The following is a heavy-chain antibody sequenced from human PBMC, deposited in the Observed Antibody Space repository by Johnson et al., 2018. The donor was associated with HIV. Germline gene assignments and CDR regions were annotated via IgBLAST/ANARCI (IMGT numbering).Heavy chain of an antibody. V-gene: IGHV3-53*01. Sequence: EVQLVESGGGLIQPGGSLRLSCAASGFTVSSNYMSWVRQAPGKGLEWVSVIYSGGSTYYADSVKGRFTISRDNSKNTLYLQMNSLRAEDTAVYYCARDTVRGELELPDGFDIWGQGTMVTVSS. CDR3: ARDTVRGELELPDGFDI. CDR2: IYSGGST. J-gene: IGHJ3*02. D-gene: IGHD1-7*01. CDR1: GFTVSSNY.